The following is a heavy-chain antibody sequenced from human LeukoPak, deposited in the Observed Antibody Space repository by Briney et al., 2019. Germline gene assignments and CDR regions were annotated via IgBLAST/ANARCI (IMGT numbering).Heavy chain of an antibody. D-gene: IGHD6-13*01. V-gene: IGHV3-7*01. J-gene: IGHJ4*02. Sequence: GGSLRLSCAASGFTFSSYWMSWVRQAPGKGLEWVANIEQDGSEKYYVDSVKGRFTISRDNAKNSLYLQMNSLRAEDTAVYYCARDSRRAAAGTRGDYWGQGTLVTVSS. CDR1: GFTFSSYW. CDR2: IEQDGSEK. CDR3: ARDSRRAAAGTRGDY.